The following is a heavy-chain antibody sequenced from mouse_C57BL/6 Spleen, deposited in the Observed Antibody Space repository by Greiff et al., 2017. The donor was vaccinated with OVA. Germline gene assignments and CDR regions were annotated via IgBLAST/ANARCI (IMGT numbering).Heavy chain of an antibody. CDR2: IYPGDGDT. CDR1: GYAFSSSW. J-gene: IGHJ2*01. CDR3: ARREGNFDY. Sequence: VKLMESGPELVKPGASVKISCKASGYAFSSSWMNWVKQRPGTGLEWIGRIYPGDGDTNYNGKFKGKATLTADKSSSTAYMQLSSLTSENSAVYFCARREGNFDYWGQGTTLTVSS. V-gene: IGHV1-82*01.